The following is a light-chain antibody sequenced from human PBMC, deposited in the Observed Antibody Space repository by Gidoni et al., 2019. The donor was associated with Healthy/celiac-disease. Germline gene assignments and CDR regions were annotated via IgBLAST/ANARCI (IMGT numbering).Light chain of an antibody. Sequence: DNQMTQSPSSLSASVGDRVTITCQSSQDISNYFNWYQQEPGKAPKLLIYDASNLETGVPSRFSGSGSGTDFTFTISSLQPEDIATYYCQQYDNLPFFGGGTKVEIK. J-gene: IGKJ4*01. CDR1: QDISNY. CDR2: DAS. CDR3: QQYDNLPF. V-gene: IGKV1-33*01.